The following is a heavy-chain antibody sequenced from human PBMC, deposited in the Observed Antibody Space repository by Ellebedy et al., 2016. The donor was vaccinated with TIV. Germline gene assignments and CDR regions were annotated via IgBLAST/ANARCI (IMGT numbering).Heavy chain of an antibody. V-gene: IGHV3-11*01. CDR3: ARVRLTSGWPLDS. Sequence: PGGSLRLSCVASGITLSDYHMTWIRQAPGKGLEWLSYINKGGTPTSYADKVKGRFTLSRDNAKNSVYLQMNGLRVEDTAVYYCARVRLTSGWPLDSWGQGTLVSVSS. D-gene: IGHD6-19*01. CDR2: INKGGTPT. CDR1: GITLSDYH. J-gene: IGHJ4*02.